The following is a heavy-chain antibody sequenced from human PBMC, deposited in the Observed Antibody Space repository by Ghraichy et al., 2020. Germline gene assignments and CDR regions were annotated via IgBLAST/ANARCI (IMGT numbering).Heavy chain of an antibody. CDR2: ISGDGGHT. J-gene: IGHJ4*02. V-gene: IGHV3-23*01. Sequence: SLNISCAASGFTFSIYAMSWVRQAPGRGLEWVASISGDGGHTYYADSVKGRFTISRDNLKNTLFLQMNSLRAEDTAVFYCAKAKQLYYFDSWGQGALVIVSS. CDR3: AKAKQLYYFDS. D-gene: IGHD5-24*01. CDR1: GFTFSIYA.